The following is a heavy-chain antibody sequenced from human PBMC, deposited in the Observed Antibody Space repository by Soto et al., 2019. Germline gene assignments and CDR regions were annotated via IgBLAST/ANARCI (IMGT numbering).Heavy chain of an antibody. Sequence: EVQLVESGGGLVQPGGSLRLSCAASGFTFSSYSMNWVRQAPGKGLEWVSYISSSSSTIYYADSVKGRFTISRDNAKNSLYLQMNSLRDEDTAVYYCARGFHDYGELRSYWYFDLWGRGTLVTVSS. D-gene: IGHD4-17*01. J-gene: IGHJ2*01. CDR2: ISSSSSTI. V-gene: IGHV3-48*02. CDR1: GFTFSSYS. CDR3: ARGFHDYGELRSYWYFDL.